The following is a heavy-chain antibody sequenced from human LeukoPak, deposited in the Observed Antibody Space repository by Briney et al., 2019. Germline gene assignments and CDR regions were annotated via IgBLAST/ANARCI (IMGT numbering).Heavy chain of an antibody. V-gene: IGHV3-21*01. CDR1: GFTFRSYS. J-gene: IGHJ4*02. Sequence: PGGSLRLSCAASGFTFRSYSMNWVRQAPGQGLEWVSSISSSNSLIYYADSVKGRFTTSRDNSKNSLYLQMNSLRAEDTAVYYCARVPGDYWGQGTLVTVSS. CDR2: ISSSNSLI. CDR3: ARVPGDY. D-gene: IGHD3-10*01.